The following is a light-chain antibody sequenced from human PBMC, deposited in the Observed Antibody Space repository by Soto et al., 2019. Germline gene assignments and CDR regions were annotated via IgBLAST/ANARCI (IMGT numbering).Light chain of an antibody. CDR1: RSNIGRNT. V-gene: IGLV1-44*01. J-gene: IGLJ3*02. CDR2: SDN. Sequence: QSVLTQPPSASGTPGQTVTISCSGVRSNIGRNTVNWFQHLPGTAPKLLIYSDNHRPSGVPDRFSGSKSGASASLAISGLHSEDEADYYCTTWDEGLNGWVFGGGTQLTVL. CDR3: TTWDEGLNGWV.